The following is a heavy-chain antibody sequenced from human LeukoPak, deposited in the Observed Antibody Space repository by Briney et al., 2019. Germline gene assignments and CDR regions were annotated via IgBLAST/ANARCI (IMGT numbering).Heavy chain of an antibody. CDR1: GGSISSYY. J-gene: IGHJ4*02. Sequence: SETLSLTCTVSGGSISSYYWTWIRQPPGKGLEWIGYIDHSGSTNYNPSLKGRVSISSDTSKNQFSLELSSVTAADTAVYYCARLKATVSIHAYFDSWGQGTLVTVSS. CDR2: IDHSGST. D-gene: IGHD4-17*01. V-gene: IGHV4-59*01. CDR3: ARLKATVSIHAYFDS.